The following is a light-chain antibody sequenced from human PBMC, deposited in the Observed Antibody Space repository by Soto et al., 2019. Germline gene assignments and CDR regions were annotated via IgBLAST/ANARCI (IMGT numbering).Light chain of an antibody. CDR1: QSISRT. V-gene: IGKV3D-15*01. J-gene: IGKJ4*01. CDR2: DAS. CDR3: QQYNNWPLT. Sequence: EIELTQSPDTLAVSPGERATLSCRTSQSISRTLAWYQQKSGRPPRLLIYDASTGATAFPARFSGSGSGTEFTLTISSLQSEDFAVYYCQQYNNWPLTFGGGTKVDIK.